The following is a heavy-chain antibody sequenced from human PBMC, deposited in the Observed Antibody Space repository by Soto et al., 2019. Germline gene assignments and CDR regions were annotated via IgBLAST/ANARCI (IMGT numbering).Heavy chain of an antibody. V-gene: IGHV3-9*01. CDR2: ISWSSGSI. Sequence: EVQLVESGGGLVQPGRSLRLSCAASGFTFDDYAMHWVRQAPGKGLEWVSGISWSSGSIGYADSVKGRFTISRDNAKNSLYLQMNSLRAEDTALYYCAKSPYSNYAYGMDVWGQGTTVTVSS. CDR3: AKSPYSNYAYGMDV. D-gene: IGHD4-4*01. J-gene: IGHJ6*02. CDR1: GFTFDDYA.